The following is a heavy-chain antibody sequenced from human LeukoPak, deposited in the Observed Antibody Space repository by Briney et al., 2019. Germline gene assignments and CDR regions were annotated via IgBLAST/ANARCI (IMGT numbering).Heavy chain of an antibody. CDR1: GGSISSGSYY. CDR2: IYTSGST. CDR3: ARGGGYDRI. J-gene: IGHJ4*02. Sequence: PSQTLSLTCTVSGGSISSGSYYWSWIRQPAGKGLEWIGRIYTSGSTNYNPSLKSRVTISVDTSKNQFSLKLSSVTAADTAVYYCARGGGYDRIWGQGTLVTVSS. V-gene: IGHV4-61*02. D-gene: IGHD5-12*01.